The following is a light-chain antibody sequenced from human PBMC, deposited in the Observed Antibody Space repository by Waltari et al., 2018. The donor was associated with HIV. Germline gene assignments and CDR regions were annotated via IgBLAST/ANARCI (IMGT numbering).Light chain of an antibody. V-gene: IGKV1-33*01. CDR2: GAS. Sequence: DIQMTQSPSSLSASVGDRVTITCQASHDISSYFNWYQQKPGKAPKLLISGASDLETGVPSRFSGSGSGTDFTFTISSLQPVDIATYYCQQSDNVPVTFGPGTKVEIK. J-gene: IGKJ3*01. CDR3: QQSDNVPVT. CDR1: HDISSY.